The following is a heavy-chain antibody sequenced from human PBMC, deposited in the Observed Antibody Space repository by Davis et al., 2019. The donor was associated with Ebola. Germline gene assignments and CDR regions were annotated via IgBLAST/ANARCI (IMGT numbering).Heavy chain of an antibody. Sequence: GESPKISCAASGFTFRRYGMSWVRQAPGKGLEWVSSMTYSGGRTFFADSVQGRFTVSRDYFKDTLYLQMNSLGVEDTAVYYCAREGDYYGSESHRDGFDIWGRGTMVAVSS. CDR2: MTYSGGRT. J-gene: IGHJ3*02. D-gene: IGHD3-10*01. CDR1: GFTFRRYG. CDR3: AREGDYYGSESHRDGFDI. V-gene: IGHV3-23*01.